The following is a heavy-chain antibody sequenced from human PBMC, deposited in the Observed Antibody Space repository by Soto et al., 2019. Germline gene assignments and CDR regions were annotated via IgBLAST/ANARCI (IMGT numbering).Heavy chain of an antibody. J-gene: IGHJ4*02. CDR2: IYYTGTT. CDR3: ARLGGYYQALDH. Sequence: TSETRSLTCTFSGGSISSYYWSLIRQPPGKGLEWIGYIYYTGTTMYNPSLKSRLTISVDRSKNQVSLNLTSVTAADTAVYYCARLGGYYQALDHWSQGTLVTVSS. V-gene: IGHV4-59*08. CDR1: GGSISSYY. D-gene: IGHD3-3*01.